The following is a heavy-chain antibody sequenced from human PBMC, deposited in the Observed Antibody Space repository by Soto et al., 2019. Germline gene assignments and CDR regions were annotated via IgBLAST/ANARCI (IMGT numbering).Heavy chain of an antibody. CDR2: IIPLFGTA. CDR1: GGTFSTYA. J-gene: IGHJ4*02. CDR3: ARGVNYDSSGYYYLY. Sequence: SVKVSCKAPGGTFSTYAIDWVRQAPGQGLEWMGGIIPLFGTAKYAQNFQGRITITADESTNTAYMELRSLRSQDTAVYYCARGVNYDSSGYYYLYWGQGTLVTVSS. V-gene: IGHV1-69*13. D-gene: IGHD3-22*01.